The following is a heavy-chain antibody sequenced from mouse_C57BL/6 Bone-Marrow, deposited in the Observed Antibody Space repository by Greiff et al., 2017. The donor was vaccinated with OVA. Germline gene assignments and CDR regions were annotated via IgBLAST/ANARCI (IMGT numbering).Heavy chain of an antibody. CDR1: GFTFSDAW. CDR3: TRSYYSNSDYFDY. J-gene: IGHJ2*01. V-gene: IGHV6-6*01. Sequence: EVQVVESGGGLVQPGGSMKLSCAASGFTFSDAWMDWVRQSPEKGLEWVAEIRNKANNHATYYAESVKGRFTISRDDSKSSVYLQMNSLRAEDTGIYYCTRSYYSNSDYFDYWGQGTTLTVSS. CDR2: IRNKANNHAT. D-gene: IGHD2-5*01.